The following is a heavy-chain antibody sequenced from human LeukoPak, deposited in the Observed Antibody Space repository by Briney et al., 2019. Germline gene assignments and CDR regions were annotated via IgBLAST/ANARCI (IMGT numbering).Heavy chain of an antibody. J-gene: IGHJ3*01. Sequence: GESLKISCKVSGYIFTSYCIGWVRQMPGNGLEWMGIIYPVYSGPTYSPSFQGQVTISVDKSINTAYLHWSSLQASDSPIYDCCMRGDRAPLQEDVFDVWGQGTTVTL. CDR1: GYIFTSYC. V-gene: IGHV5-51*01. D-gene: IGHD2-8*01. CDR2: IYPVYSGP. CDR3: CMRGDRAPLQEDVFDV.